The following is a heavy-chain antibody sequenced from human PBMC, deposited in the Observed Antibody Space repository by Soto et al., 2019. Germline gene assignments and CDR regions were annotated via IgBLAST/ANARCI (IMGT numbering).Heavy chain of an antibody. Sequence: ASVKVSCKASGYTFTSYAMHWVRQAPGQRLEWMGWINAGNGNTKYSQRFRGRVTITRDTSASTAYMELSSLRSEDTAVFYCARGLPLTMDYWGQGTLVTVSS. CDR2: INAGNGNT. V-gene: IGHV1-3*01. D-gene: IGHD2-15*01. CDR3: ARGLPLTMDY. CDR1: GYTFTSYA. J-gene: IGHJ4*02.